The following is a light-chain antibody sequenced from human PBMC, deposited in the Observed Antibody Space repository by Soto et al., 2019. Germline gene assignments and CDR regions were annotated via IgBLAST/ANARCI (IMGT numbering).Light chain of an antibody. CDR1: SGHSSYA. J-gene: IGLJ1*01. V-gene: IGLV4-69*01. Sequence: QLVLTQSPSASASLGASVKLTCTLSSGHSSYAIAWHQQQPEKGPRYLMKLNSDGSHSKGDGSPDRFSGSSSGAERYLTISSLQSEDEADYYCQTWGTGIHYVFGTGTKLTVL. CDR2: LNSDGSH. CDR3: QTWGTGIHYV.